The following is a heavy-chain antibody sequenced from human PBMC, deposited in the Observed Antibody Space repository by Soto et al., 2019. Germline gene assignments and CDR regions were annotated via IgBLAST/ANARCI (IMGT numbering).Heavy chain of an antibody. CDR1: GGTFSSYA. D-gene: IGHD1-7*01. CDR3: AAGWVPTTYYYYGMDV. Sequence: QVQLVQSGPEVKKPGSSVKVSCKASGGTFSSYAISWVRQAPGQGLEWMGGIIPIFGTADYAQKFQGRVTITADESTSTAYMELSSLRSEDTAVYYCAAGWVPTTYYYYGMDVWGQRTTVTVSS. V-gene: IGHV1-69*01. J-gene: IGHJ6*02. CDR2: IIPIFGTA.